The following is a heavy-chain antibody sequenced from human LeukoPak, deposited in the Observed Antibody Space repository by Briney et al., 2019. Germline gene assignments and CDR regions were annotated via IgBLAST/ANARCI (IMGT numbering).Heavy chain of an antibody. CDR2: ISSSSSFI. CDR3: ARDPPLGYCSSSSCPHLDY. CDR1: GFTFSRYS. D-gene: IGHD2-2*01. J-gene: IGHJ4*02. V-gene: IGHV3-21*01. Sequence: GGSLRLSCAASGFTFSRYSMNWVRQAPGKGLEWVSSISSSSSFIYYADSVKGRFTISRDNAKNSLYLQMNSLRAEDTAVYYCARDPPLGYCSSSSCPHLDYWGQGTLVTVSS.